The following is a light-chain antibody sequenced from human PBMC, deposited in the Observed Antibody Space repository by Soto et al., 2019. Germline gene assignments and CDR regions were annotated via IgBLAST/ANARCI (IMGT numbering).Light chain of an antibody. CDR3: SSYTSSSTLYV. Sequence: QSALTQPASVSGSPGQSITISCTGTSSDVGGYNYVSWYQQHPGKAPKLMIDDVSNRPSGVSNSFSGAKSGNTASLTISGLQAEDEADYYCSSYTSSSTLYVFGTGTKVTVL. CDR2: DVS. CDR1: SSDVGGYNY. V-gene: IGLV2-14*01. J-gene: IGLJ1*01.